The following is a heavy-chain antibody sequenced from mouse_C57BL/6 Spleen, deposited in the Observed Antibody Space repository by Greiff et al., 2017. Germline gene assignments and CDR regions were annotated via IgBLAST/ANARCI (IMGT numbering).Heavy chain of an antibody. CDR1: GFSLTSYG. Sequence: QVQLKESGPGLVAPSQSLSITCTVSGFSLTSYGVHWVRQPPGKGLEWLVVIWSDGSTTYNSALNSSLSISKDNSKSQVFLKMNSIQTDDTAMYYCARHNDYDDAMDYWGQGTSVTVSS. CDR2: IWSDGST. J-gene: IGHJ4*01. V-gene: IGHV2-6-1*01. CDR3: ARHNDYDDAMDY. D-gene: IGHD2-4*01.